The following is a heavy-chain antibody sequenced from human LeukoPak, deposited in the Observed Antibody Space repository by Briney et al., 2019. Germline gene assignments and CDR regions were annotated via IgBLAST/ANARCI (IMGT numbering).Heavy chain of an antibody. D-gene: IGHD6-13*01. CDR2: IIPILGIA. Sequence: ASVKASCKASGGTFSSYAISWVRQAPGQGLEWMGRIIPILGIANYAQKFQGRVTITADKSTSTAYMELSSLRSEDTAVYYCARVGSSWYLGWGQGTLVTVSS. CDR1: GGTFSSYA. J-gene: IGHJ4*02. V-gene: IGHV1-69*04. CDR3: ARVGSSWYLG.